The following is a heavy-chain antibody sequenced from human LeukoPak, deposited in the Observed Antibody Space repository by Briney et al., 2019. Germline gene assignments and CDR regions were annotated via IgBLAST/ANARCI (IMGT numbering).Heavy chain of an antibody. Sequence: SETLSLTCTVSGGSISSSSNYWGWIRQPPGKGLEWIGSIYYSGSTYYNPSLKSRVTISVDTSKNQFSLKLSSVTAADTAVYYCARVGRETTVVTKTPSYYFDYWGQGTLVTVSS. CDR2: IYYSGST. D-gene: IGHD4-23*01. J-gene: IGHJ4*02. V-gene: IGHV4-39*07. CDR3: ARVGRETTVVTKTPSYYFDY. CDR1: GGSISSSSNY.